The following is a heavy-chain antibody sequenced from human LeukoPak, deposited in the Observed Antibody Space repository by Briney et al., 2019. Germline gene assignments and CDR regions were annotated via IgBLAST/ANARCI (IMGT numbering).Heavy chain of an antibody. CDR1: GFTFSSYA. CDR3: ASYSRSWRVFDY. J-gene: IGHJ4*02. CDR2: ISGSGGST. V-gene: IGHV3-23*01. Sequence: PGGSLRLSCAASGFTFSSYAMSWVRQAPGKGLEWVSAISGSGGSTYYADSVKGRFTISRDNSKNTLYLQMNSLRAEDTAVYYCASYSRSWRVFDYWGQGTLVTVSS. D-gene: IGHD6-13*01.